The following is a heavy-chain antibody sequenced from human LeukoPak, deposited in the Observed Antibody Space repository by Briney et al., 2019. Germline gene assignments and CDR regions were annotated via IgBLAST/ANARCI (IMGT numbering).Heavy chain of an antibody. CDR3: AGYCTNGVCSGNWFDP. D-gene: IGHD2-8*01. CDR2: IYHSGST. Sequence: SETLSLTCTVSGGSISSGGYYWSWIRQPPGKGLEWIGYIYHSGSTYYNPSLKSRVTISVDTSKNQFSLKLSSVTAADTAVYYCAGYCTNGVCSGNWFDPWGQGTLVTVSS. J-gene: IGHJ5*02. V-gene: IGHV4-30-2*01. CDR1: GGSISSGGYY.